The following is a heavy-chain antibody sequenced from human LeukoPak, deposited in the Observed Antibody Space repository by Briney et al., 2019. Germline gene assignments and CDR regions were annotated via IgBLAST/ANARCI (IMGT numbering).Heavy chain of an antibody. V-gene: IGHV1-2*02. D-gene: IGHD3-3*01. Sequence: ASVKVSCKASGYTFTGYYMHWVRQAPGQGLEWMGWINPNSGGTNYAQKVQGRVTMTRDTSISTAYMELSRLRFDDTAVYYCARAAGYDFWSGYMNAFDIWGQGTMVTVSS. CDR2: INPNSGGT. CDR1: GYTFTGYY. CDR3: ARAAGYDFWSGYMNAFDI. J-gene: IGHJ3*02.